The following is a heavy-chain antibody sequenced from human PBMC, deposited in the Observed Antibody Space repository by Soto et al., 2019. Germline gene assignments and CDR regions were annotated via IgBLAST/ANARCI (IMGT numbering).Heavy chain of an antibody. Sequence: PGGSLRLSCAASGFTFSSYAMHWVRQAPGKGLEYVSAISSNGGSTYYANSVKGRFTISRDNSKNTLYLQMGSLRAEDMAVYYCARRGAFYDSSGYRDAFDIWGQGTMVTVSS. CDR2: ISSNGGST. V-gene: IGHV3-64*01. J-gene: IGHJ3*02. D-gene: IGHD3-22*01. CDR3: ARRGAFYDSSGYRDAFDI. CDR1: GFTFSSYA.